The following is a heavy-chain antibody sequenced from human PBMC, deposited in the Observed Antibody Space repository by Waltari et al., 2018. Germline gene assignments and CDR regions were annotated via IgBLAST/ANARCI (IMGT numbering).Heavy chain of an antibody. CDR2: IYYSGNT. Sequence: QLQLQESGPGLVKPSETLSLTCTVSSGAISSSGYYWGRIRQPQGKGLEWMGSIYYSGNTYYNPSLKNRVTISVDTSKNQFSLKVTSVTAADTAVYYCAKVWKNYRTDYWGQGTLVTVSS. CDR1: SGAISSSGYY. D-gene: IGHD3-16*02. CDR3: AKVWKNYRTDY. V-gene: IGHV4-39*07. J-gene: IGHJ4*02.